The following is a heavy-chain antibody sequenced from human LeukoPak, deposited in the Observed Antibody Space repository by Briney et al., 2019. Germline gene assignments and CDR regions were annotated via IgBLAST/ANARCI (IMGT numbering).Heavy chain of an antibody. Sequence: PGGSLRLSCAASGFTFSSYYMSWVRQAPGKGLEWVSYISGSSTTIYYSDSVKGRFTVSRDNARSSLYLQMNSLRAEDTAVYYCARAACGYYFACDYYYGMDVWGQGTTVTVSS. D-gene: IGHD3-22*01. J-gene: IGHJ6*02. V-gene: IGHV3-48*01. CDR1: GFTFSSYY. CDR3: ARAACGYYFACDYYYGMDV. CDR2: ISGSSTTI.